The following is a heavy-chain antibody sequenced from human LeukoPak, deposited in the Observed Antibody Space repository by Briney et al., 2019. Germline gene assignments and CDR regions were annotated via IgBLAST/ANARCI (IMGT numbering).Heavy chain of an antibody. CDR2: ISGSSSDI. CDR3: ATGSSSSFDY. V-gene: IGHV3-21*01. D-gene: IGHD6-13*01. Sequence: GGSLRLSCAASGFTFSTYRMNWVRRAPGKGLEWVSSISGSSSDISYGDSVKGRFTISRDNAKNSVYLQMNSLRAEDTAVYYCATGSSSSFDYWGQGTLVTVSA. J-gene: IGHJ4*02. CDR1: GFTFSTYR.